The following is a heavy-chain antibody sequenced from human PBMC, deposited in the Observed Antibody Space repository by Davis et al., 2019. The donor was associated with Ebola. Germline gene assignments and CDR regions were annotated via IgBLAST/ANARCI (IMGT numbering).Heavy chain of an antibody. D-gene: IGHD5-18*01. CDR3: ASGLRGYSYGNWFDT. V-gene: IGHV3-21*01. CDR1: GFTFSSYW. CDR2: ISSSSSYI. J-gene: IGHJ5*02. Sequence: GESLKISCAASGFTFSSYWMNWVRQAPGKGLEWVSSISSSSSYIFYADSVKGRFTISRDNAKSSLYLQMNSLRAEDTAVYYCASGLRGYSYGNWFDTWGQGTLVTVSS.